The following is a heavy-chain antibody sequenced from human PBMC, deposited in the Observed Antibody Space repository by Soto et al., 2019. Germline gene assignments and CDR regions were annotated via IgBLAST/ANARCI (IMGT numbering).Heavy chain of an antibody. CDR2: MNPNSGNT. D-gene: IGHD6-6*01. V-gene: IGHV1-8*01. J-gene: IGHJ5*02. Sequence: ASVKVSCKASGYTSTSYDINWVRQATGQGLEWMGWMNPNSGNTGYAQKFQGRVTMTRNTSISTAYMELSSLRSEDTVVYYCARVYSSSSGWFDPWGQGTLVTVSS. CDR1: GYTSTSYD. CDR3: ARVYSSSSGWFDP.